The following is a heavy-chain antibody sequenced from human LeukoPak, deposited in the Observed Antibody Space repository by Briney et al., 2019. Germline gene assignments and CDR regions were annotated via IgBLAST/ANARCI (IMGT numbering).Heavy chain of an antibody. Sequence: GASLQISCKGSGYSFTSYWSGWVRQMPGKGLEWMGIIYPGDSDTRYSPSFQGQVTISAEKSISTAYLQWSSLKASDTALYYCASRKKGMATAGFDYWGQGTLVTVSS. CDR2: IYPGDSDT. V-gene: IGHV5-51*01. J-gene: IGHJ4*02. CDR3: ASRKKGMATAGFDY. CDR1: GYSFTSYW. D-gene: IGHD5-24*01.